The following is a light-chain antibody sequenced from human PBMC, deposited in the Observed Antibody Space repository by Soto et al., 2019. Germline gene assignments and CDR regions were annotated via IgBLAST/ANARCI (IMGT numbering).Light chain of an antibody. V-gene: IGLV2-14*01. CDR2: EVS. Sequence: QPVLTQPASVSGSPGQSIAISCTGTSSDVGGYKYVSWYQQHPGKAPKLLISEVSNRPSGVSDRFSGSKSGNTASLTISGLQAEDEADYYCSSFTSSYTFVFGSGTKLTVL. J-gene: IGLJ1*01. CDR1: SSDVGGYKY. CDR3: SSFTSSYTFV.